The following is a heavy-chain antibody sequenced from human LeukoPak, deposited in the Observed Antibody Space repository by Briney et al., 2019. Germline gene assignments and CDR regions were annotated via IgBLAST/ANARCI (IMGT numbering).Heavy chain of an antibody. CDR1: GFTFSSYA. V-gene: IGHV3-30-3*01. D-gene: IGHD3-22*01. J-gene: IGHJ3*02. Sequence: GGSLRLSCAASGFTFSSYAMHWVRQAPGKGLEWVAVISYDGSNKYYADSVKGRFTISRDNSKNTLYLQMNSLRAEDTAVYYCAGGAYYYDSSGWAFDIWGQGTMVTVSS. CDR3: AGGAYYYDSSGWAFDI. CDR2: ISYDGSNK.